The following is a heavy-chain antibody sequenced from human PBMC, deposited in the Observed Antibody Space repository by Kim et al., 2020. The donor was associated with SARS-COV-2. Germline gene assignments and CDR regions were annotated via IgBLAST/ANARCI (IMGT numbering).Heavy chain of an antibody. D-gene: IGHD3-10*01. Sequence: ASVKVSCKVSGYTLTELSMHWVRQAPGKGLEWMGGFDPEDGETIYAQKFQGRVTMTEDTSTDTAYMELSSLRSEDTAVYYCATDAHRPHGSGSYYFRYWGQGTLVTVSS. CDR3: ATDAHRPHGSGSYYFRY. CDR2: FDPEDGET. V-gene: IGHV1-24*01. CDR1: GYTLTELS. J-gene: IGHJ4*02.